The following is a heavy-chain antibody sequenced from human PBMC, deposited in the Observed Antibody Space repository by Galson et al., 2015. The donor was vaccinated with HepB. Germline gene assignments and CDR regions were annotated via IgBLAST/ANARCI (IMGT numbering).Heavy chain of an antibody. Sequence: SLRLSCAASGFTFSSYGMHWVRQAPGKGLEWVAVISYDGSNKYYADSVKGRFTISRDNSKNTLYLQMNGLRAEDTAVYYCAKDAYSNYVSFYYYYYGMDVWGQGTTVTVSS. D-gene: IGHD4-11*01. CDR3: AKDAYSNYVSFYYYYYGMDV. J-gene: IGHJ6*02. CDR1: GFTFSSYG. V-gene: IGHV3-30*18. CDR2: ISYDGSNK.